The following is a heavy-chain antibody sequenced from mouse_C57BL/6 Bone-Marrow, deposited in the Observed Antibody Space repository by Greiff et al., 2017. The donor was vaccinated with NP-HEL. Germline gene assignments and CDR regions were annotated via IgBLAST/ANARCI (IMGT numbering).Heavy chain of an antibody. D-gene: IGHD4-1*01. V-gene: IGHV1-53*01. CDR2: INPSNGGT. J-gene: IGHJ2*01. CDR1: GYTFTSYW. Sequence: VQLQQSGTELVKPGASVKLSCKASGYTFTSYWMHWVKQRPGQGLEWIGNINPSNGGTNYNEKFKSKATLTVDKSSSTAYMQLSSLTSEDSAVYYCARSNWDEGAYYFDYWGQGTTLTVSS. CDR3: ARSNWDEGAYYFDY.